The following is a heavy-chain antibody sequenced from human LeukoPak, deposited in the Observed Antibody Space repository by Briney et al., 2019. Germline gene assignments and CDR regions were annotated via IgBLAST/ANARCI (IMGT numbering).Heavy chain of an antibody. CDR1: GYTLTELS. D-gene: IGHD3-10*01. Sequence: ASVKVSCKVSGYTLTELSMHWVRQAPGKGHEWMGGFDPEDGETIYAQKFQGRVTMTEDTSTDTAYMELSSLRSEDTAVYYCATGLLWFGESNRDYWGQGTLVTVSS. CDR3: ATGLLWFGESNRDY. J-gene: IGHJ4*02. V-gene: IGHV1-24*01. CDR2: FDPEDGET.